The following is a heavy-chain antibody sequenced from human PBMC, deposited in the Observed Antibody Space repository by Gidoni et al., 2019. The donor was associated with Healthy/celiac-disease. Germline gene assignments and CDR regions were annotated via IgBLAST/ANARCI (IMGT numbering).Heavy chain of an antibody. J-gene: IGHJ6*02. V-gene: IGHV3-49*03. CDR2: IRSKAYGGTT. D-gene: IGHD4-17*01. CDR3: TRGGNYGGKSYYYYGMDV. Sequence: EVQLVESGGGLVQPGRSLRLSCTASGFTFGAYAMTWFRQAPGNGLEWVGFIRSKAYGGTTEYAASVKGRFTISRDDSKSIAYLQMNSLKTEDTAVYYCTRGGNYGGKSYYYYGMDVWGQGTTVTVSS. CDR1: GFTFGAYA.